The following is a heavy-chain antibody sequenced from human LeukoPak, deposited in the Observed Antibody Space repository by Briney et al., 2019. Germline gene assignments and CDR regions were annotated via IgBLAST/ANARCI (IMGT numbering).Heavy chain of an antibody. CDR3: ARVRAAAGTGINFDY. D-gene: IGHD6-13*01. J-gene: IGHJ4*02. V-gene: IGHV4-59*01. CDR1: GGSISSYY. Sequence: SETLSLTCTVSGGSISSYYWSWIRQPPGKGLEWIGYIYYSGSTNYNPSLKSRVTISVDTSKNQFSLKLSSVTAADTAVYYCARVRAAAGTGINFDYWGQGTLVTVSS. CDR2: IYYSGST.